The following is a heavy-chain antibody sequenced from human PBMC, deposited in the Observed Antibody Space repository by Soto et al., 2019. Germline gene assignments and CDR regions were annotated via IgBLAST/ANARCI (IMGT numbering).Heavy chain of an antibody. CDR3: ARVKTSPRSAG. Sequence: ESGGGLVQPGRSLRLSCVASGFTSSDHYMSWVRQAPGKGLEWVANIKEDGSEKYYVDSVKGRFTISRDNAEHSLYLQMDSLRAEDTAVYFCARVKTSPRSAGGGQGTLVTVSS. CDR1: GFTSSDHY. CDR2: IKEDGSEK. D-gene: IGHD3-10*01. J-gene: IGHJ4*02. V-gene: IGHV3-7*01.